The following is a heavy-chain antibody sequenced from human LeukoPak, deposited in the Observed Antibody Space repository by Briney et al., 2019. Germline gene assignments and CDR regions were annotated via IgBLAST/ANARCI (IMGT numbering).Heavy chain of an antibody. CDR1: GGSISSYY. CDR3: ARVRIGETSYDASDV. CDR2: IYITGST. D-gene: IGHD1-26*01. J-gene: IGHJ3*01. Sequence: SETLSLTCTVSGGSISSYYWTWIRQPPGKGLEWIGDIYITGSTNYNPYLKRRVTMSVDTSKNQFSLMLSSVTAADTAVYYCARVRIGETSYDASDVWGLGTMVTVSS. V-gene: IGHV4-59*13.